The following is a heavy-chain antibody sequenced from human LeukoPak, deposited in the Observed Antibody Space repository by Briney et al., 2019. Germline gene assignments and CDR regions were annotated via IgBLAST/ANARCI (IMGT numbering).Heavy chain of an antibody. D-gene: IGHD6-13*01. Sequence: GASVKVSCMASGYNFTRYTISWVRQPPAQGREWLGWISAYNGNTNYGQKLQGRVTMTTDTSTSTAYMELRSLRPDDTAVYYCARDEGAPIAAANVWGRGTMVTVSS. CDR2: ISAYNGNT. CDR3: ARDEGAPIAAANV. CDR1: GYNFTRYT. J-gene: IGHJ3*01. V-gene: IGHV1-18*01.